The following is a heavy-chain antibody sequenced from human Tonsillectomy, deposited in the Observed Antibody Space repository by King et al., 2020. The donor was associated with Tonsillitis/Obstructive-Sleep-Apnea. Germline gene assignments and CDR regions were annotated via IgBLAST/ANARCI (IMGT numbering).Heavy chain of an antibody. J-gene: IGHJ5*02. Sequence: QLVQSGAEVKKPGESLKISCKSAGYRFTSYWIGWVRQVPGKGLEWMGIIYPGDSDTRYSPSFQGQVTISADKSISTAYLQWSSLKASDTAMYYWARLEVVLVPGSIPPGNNWFDPWGQGTLVTVSS. CDR3: ARLEVVLVPGSIPPGNNWFDP. D-gene: IGHD2-2*01. CDR2: IYPGDSDT. V-gene: IGHV5-51*03. CDR1: GYRFTSYW.